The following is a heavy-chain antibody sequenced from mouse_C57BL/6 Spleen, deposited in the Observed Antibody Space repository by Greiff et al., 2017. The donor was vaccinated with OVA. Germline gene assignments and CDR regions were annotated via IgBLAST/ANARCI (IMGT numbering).Heavy chain of an antibody. CDR3: ARHEEEGGFLTRTNYFDY. CDR2: FYPGSGSI. D-gene: IGHD4-1*01. CDR1: GYTFTEYT. Sequence: VQLQQSGAELVKPGASVKLSCKASGYTFTEYTIHWVKQRSGQGLEWIGWFYPGSGSIKYNEKFKDKATLTADKSSSTVYMELSRLTSEDSAVYFCARHEEEGGFLTRTNYFDYWGQGTTLTVSS. V-gene: IGHV1-62-2*01. J-gene: IGHJ2*01.